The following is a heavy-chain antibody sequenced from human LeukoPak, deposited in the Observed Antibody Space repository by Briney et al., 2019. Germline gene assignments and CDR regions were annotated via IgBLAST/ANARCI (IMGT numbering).Heavy chain of an antibody. CDR1: GFTFSIYG. J-gene: IGHJ5*02. CDR3: AKGFGTAPFDP. Sequence: GGSLRLSCAASGFTFSIYGMSWVRQAPGKGLEWGSAISGSGGSTYYADSVKGRFTISRDNSKNTLYLQMNSLRAEDTAVYYCAKGFGTAPFDPWGQGTLVTVSS. CDR2: ISGSGGST. D-gene: IGHD3-10*01. V-gene: IGHV3-23*01.